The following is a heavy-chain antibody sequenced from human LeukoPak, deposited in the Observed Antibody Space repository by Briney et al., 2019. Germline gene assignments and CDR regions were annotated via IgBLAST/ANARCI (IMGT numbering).Heavy chain of an antibody. D-gene: IGHD6-19*01. J-gene: IGHJ4*02. CDR2: INTDGTVK. CDR3: ATKQWLAPPPDS. CDR1: GFTFSKYW. V-gene: IGHV3-74*01. Sequence: GGSLRLSCAASGFTFSKYWMLWVRQAPGKGLESVSRINTDGTVKTYADSVKGRFTVSRDNADNTMFLQMNSVRDEDTAVYYCATKQWLAPPPDSWGQGTPVTVSS.